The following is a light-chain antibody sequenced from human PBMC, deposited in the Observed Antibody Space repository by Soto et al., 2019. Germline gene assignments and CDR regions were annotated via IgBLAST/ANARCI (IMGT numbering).Light chain of an antibody. CDR3: SSYTISTSVV. Sequence: QSALTQPPSASGSPGQSVTISCTGTSSDVGAYKYVSWYQQYPGKAPKLMIYEVSKRPSGVPDRFSGSKSGNTASLTVSGLQAEDEADYYCSSYTISTSVVFGGGTKLTVL. J-gene: IGLJ2*01. V-gene: IGLV2-8*01. CDR2: EVS. CDR1: SSDVGAYKY.